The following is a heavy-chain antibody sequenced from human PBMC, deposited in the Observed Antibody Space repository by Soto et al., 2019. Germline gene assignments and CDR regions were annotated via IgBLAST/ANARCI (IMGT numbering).Heavy chain of an antibody. Sequence: SETLSLTCTVSGGSISSGDYYWSWIRQPPGKGLEWIGYIYYSGSTYYNPSLKSRVTISGDTSKNQFSLKLSSVTAADTAVYYCARGVYSSSLGGWCAFDIWGQGTMVTVSS. J-gene: IGHJ3*02. CDR3: ARGVYSSSLGGWCAFDI. CDR1: GGSISSGDYY. D-gene: IGHD6-6*01. CDR2: IYYSGST. V-gene: IGHV4-30-4*01.